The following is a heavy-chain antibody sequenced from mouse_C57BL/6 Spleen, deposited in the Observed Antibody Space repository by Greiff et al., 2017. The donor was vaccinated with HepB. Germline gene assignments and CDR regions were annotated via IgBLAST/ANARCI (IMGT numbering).Heavy chain of an antibody. CDR2: ISSGGSYT. CDR1: GFTFSSYG. D-gene: IGHD2-4*01. V-gene: IGHV5-6*02. J-gene: IGHJ3*01. CDR3: ARPPHYDYDFVWAY. Sequence: EVKLVESGGDLVKPGGSLKLSCAASGFTFSSYGMSWIRQTPDKRLEWVATISSGGSYTYYPDSVKGRFTISRDNAKNTLYLQMSSLKSEDTAMYYCARPPHYDYDFVWAYWGQGTLVTVSA.